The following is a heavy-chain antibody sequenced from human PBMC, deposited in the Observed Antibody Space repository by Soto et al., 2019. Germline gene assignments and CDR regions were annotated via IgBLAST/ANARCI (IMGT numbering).Heavy chain of an antibody. CDR2: ISAYNGIT. CDR3: ARVTLWFGELPFNNWFDP. Sequence: QVQLVQSGAEVKKPGASVKVSCKASGYTFTSYGISWVRQAPGQGLEWMGWISAYNGITNYAQKLQGRVTMTTDTSTSTAYMELRSLRSDDTAVYYCARVTLWFGELPFNNWFDPWGQGTLVTVSS. J-gene: IGHJ5*02. D-gene: IGHD3-10*01. V-gene: IGHV1-18*01. CDR1: GYTFTSYG.